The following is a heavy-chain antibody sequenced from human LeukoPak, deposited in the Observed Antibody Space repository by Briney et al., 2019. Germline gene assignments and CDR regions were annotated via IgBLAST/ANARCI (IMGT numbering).Heavy chain of an antibody. CDR2: INLNSGGT. Sequence: ASVKVSCKASGYTFTDYYMHWVRQAPGQGLEWMGWINLNSGGTNYAQKFQGRVTMTRDTSISTAYMELSRVRSDDTAVYYCARGGRSIFGVADYWGQGTLVTVSS. CDR3: ARGGRSIFGVADY. V-gene: IGHV1-2*02. J-gene: IGHJ4*02. CDR1: GYTFTDYY. D-gene: IGHD3-3*01.